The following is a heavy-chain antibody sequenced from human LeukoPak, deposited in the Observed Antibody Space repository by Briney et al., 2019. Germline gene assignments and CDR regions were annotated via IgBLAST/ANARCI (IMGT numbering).Heavy chain of an antibody. J-gene: IGHJ4*02. CDR2: ISSSSSYI. D-gene: IGHD3-22*01. Sequence: GGSLRLSCAASGFTFNSHAMTWVRQAPGKGLDWFSSISSSSSYIYYADSVKGRFTISRDNAKNSLYLQMNSLRAEDTAVYYCARDPFYYDSSGPPDYWGQGTLVTVSS. CDR1: GFTFNSHA. CDR3: ARDPFYYDSSGPPDY. V-gene: IGHV3-21*01.